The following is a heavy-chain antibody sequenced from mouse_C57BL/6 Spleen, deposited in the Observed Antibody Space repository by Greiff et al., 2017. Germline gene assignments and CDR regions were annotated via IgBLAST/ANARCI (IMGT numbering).Heavy chain of an antibody. Sequence: EVQLQQSGPELVKPGASVKISCKASGYTFTDYYMNWVKQSHGKSLEWIGDINPNNGGTSYNQKFKGKATLTVDKSYSTAYMELRSLTSEDSAVYYCANYGSSYYFDYWGQGTTLTVSS. CDR2: INPNNGGT. J-gene: IGHJ2*01. D-gene: IGHD1-1*01. CDR1: GYTFTDYY. V-gene: IGHV1-26*01. CDR3: ANYGSSYYFDY.